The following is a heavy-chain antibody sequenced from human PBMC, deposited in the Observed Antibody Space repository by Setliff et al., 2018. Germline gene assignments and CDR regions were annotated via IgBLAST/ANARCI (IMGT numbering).Heavy chain of an antibody. CDR3: MRGSAYSSGSFDC. CDR1: GESFSNNY. J-gene: IGHJ4*02. Sequence: PSETLSLTCSVYGESFSNNYWSWIRQPPGKGLEWIGEISHSGSANYNPSLKSRVTMSVDTSKNTVYLQMNSLRAEDTAMYYCMRGSAYSSGSFDCWGQGTLVTVSS. CDR2: ISHSGSA. V-gene: IGHV4-34*01. D-gene: IGHD3-22*01.